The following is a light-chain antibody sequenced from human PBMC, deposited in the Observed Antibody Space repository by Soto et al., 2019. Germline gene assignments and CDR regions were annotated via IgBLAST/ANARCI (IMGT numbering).Light chain of an antibody. J-gene: IGKJ1*01. CDR1: QSIGNH. CDR3: QQYSSSRT. Sequence: DIQMTQSPSSLSASVGDRVTITCRASQSIGNHLNWYRQKPGKPPDLLIYAASSLHSGVPSRFSGSGSGTDFTLTITRLEPEDFAVYYCQQYSSSRTFGQGTKVDIK. CDR2: AAS. V-gene: IGKV1-39*01.